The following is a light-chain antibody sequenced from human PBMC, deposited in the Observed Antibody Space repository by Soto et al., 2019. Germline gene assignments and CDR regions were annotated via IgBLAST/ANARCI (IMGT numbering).Light chain of an antibody. CDR3: SSYGGSNNLV. J-gene: IGLJ1*01. CDR2: EVS. V-gene: IGLV2-8*01. CDR1: SSDIGGYNY. Sequence: QPVLTQPPSASGSPGQSVTISCTGTSSDIGGYNYVSWYQQHPGKAPKVIIYEVSKRPSGVPDRFSGSKSGNTASLTVFGLQAADEADYYCSSYGGSNNLVFGTGTKLTVL.